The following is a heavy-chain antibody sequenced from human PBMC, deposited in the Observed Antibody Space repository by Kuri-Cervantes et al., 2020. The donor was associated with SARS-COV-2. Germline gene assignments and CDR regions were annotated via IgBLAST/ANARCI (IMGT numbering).Heavy chain of an antibody. CDR1: GYSISSGYY. Sequence: SETLSLTCTVSGYSISSGYYWGWIRQPPGKGLEWIGSIYHSGSTYYNPSLKSRVTISVDTSKNRFSLKLSSVTAADTAVYYCARDAREASGYYYYYYMDVWGKGTTVTVSS. J-gene: IGHJ6*03. D-gene: IGHD5-24*01. CDR2: IYHSGST. V-gene: IGHV4-38-2*02. CDR3: ARDAREASGYYYYYYMDV.